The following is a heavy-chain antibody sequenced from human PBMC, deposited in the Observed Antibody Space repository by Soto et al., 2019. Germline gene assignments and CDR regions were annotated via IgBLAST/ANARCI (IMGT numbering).Heavy chain of an antibody. Sequence: LRLSCAAYGFTFSSYPMSWVRQAPGTGLEWVSAISGSGGSTYYADSVKGRFTISRDNSKNTLYLQMNSLRAEDTAVYYCAKEVVVAASPSYLDYWGQGTLVTVSS. D-gene: IGHD2-15*01. CDR3: AKEVVVAASPSYLDY. CDR2: ISGSGGST. CDR1: GFTFSSYP. V-gene: IGHV3-23*01. J-gene: IGHJ4*02.